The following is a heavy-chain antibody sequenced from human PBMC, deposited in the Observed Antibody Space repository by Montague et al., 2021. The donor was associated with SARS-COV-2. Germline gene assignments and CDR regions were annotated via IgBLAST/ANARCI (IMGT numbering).Heavy chain of an antibody. CDR3: ARQPHGDSYSYDTFAL. V-gene: IGHV4-59*08. D-gene: IGHD5-18*01. Sequence: SETLSLTCTVSGDSISGYFWSWIRQPPGKGLEWIGQMYYSGTTNYNPALKSRVTISVDTSKSQFSLRLTSVTAADTAVDYCARQPHGDSYSYDTFALWGQGKVDTVSS. CDR1: GDSISGYF. J-gene: IGHJ3*01. CDR2: MYYSGTT.